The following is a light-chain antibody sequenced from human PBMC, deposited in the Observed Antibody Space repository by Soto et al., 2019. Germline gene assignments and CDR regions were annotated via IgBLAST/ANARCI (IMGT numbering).Light chain of an antibody. V-gene: IGLV2-14*01. J-gene: IGLJ1*01. CDR3: SSYRTGSAFYV. Sequence: QSVLTQPASVSGSPGQSITISCTGTSSDVGDYNYVSWYQHHPGKAPKLIIYEVRNRPSGVSNRFSGAKSGNTASLTISGLQAEDEADYYCSSYRTGSAFYVFGTGTKLTVL. CDR2: EVR. CDR1: SSDVGDYNY.